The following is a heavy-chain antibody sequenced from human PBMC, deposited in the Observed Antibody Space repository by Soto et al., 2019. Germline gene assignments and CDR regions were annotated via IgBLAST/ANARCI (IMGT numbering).Heavy chain of an antibody. CDR3: AREDYSDSRD. CDR1: GGSVSSGSYY. CDR2: IYYSGST. Sequence: QVQLQESGPGLVKPSETLSLTCTVSGGSVSSGSYYWSWIRQPLGKGLEWIGYIYYSGSTTYNPSLESRVTISVDTSKNQFSLKLSSVTAADTAVYYCAREDYSDSRDWGPGTLVTVSS. D-gene: IGHD3-22*01. V-gene: IGHV4-61*01. J-gene: IGHJ1*01.